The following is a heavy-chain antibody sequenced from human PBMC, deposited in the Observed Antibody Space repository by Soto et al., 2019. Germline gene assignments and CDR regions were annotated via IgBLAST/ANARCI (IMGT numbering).Heavy chain of an antibody. CDR3: ASEINSSDAFDI. J-gene: IGHJ3*02. Sequence: SETLSLTCTVSGGSISSYYWSWIRQPPGKGLEWIGYIYYSGSTNYNPSLKGRVTISVDTSKNQFSLKLSSVTAADTAVYYCASEINSSDAFDIWGQGTMATVSS. CDR1: GGSISSYY. V-gene: IGHV4-59*01. D-gene: IGHD3-16*01. CDR2: IYYSGST.